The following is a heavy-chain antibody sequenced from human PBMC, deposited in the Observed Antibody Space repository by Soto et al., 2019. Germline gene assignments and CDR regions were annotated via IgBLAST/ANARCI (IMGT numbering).Heavy chain of an antibody. J-gene: IGHJ4*02. Sequence: GGSVRLSCAASGFTVSSNYMSWVRQAPGNGLEWVSVIYSGGSTYYADSVKGRFTISRDNSKNTLYLQMNSLRAEDTAVYYCARDCSGGSCYSAYWGQGTLVTVSS. CDR1: GFTVSSNY. V-gene: IGHV3-66*01. D-gene: IGHD2-15*01. CDR2: IYSGGST. CDR3: ARDCSGGSCYSAY.